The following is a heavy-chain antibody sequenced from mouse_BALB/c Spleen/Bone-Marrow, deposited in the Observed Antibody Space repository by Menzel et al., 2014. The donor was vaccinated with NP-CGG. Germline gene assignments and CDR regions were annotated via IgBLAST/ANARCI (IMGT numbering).Heavy chain of an antibody. CDR2: INPNNGGT. V-gene: IGHV1-26*01. CDR3: ARSRYYDYY. Sequence: VQLKESGPELVKPGASVKMSCKASGYTFTDYYMKWVKRSHGKSLEWIGDINPNNGGTSYNQKFKGKATLTVDKSSSTAYMQLNSLTSEDSAVYYCARSRYYDYYWGQGTTLTVSS. CDR1: GYTFTDYY. J-gene: IGHJ2*01. D-gene: IGHD1-1*01.